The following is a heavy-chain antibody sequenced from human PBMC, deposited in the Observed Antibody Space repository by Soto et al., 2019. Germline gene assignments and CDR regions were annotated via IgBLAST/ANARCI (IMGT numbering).Heavy chain of an antibody. V-gene: IGHV3-20*04. Sequence: PGGSLRLSCAASGFTFDDYGMSWVRQAPGKGLEWVSGIKWNGGGTGYADSVKGRFTISRDNAKNSLYLQMNSLRAEDTAVYYCAIDHHRYSGYDYVDYWGQGTLVTVSS. CDR3: AIDHHRYSGYDYVDY. J-gene: IGHJ4*02. D-gene: IGHD5-12*01. CDR2: IKWNGGGT. CDR1: GFTFDDYG.